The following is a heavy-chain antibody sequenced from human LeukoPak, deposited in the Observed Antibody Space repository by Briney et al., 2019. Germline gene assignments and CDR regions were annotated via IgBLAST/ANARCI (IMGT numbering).Heavy chain of an antibody. CDR2: IWYDGSNK. CDR3: ARDPGYVYAFDI. D-gene: IGHD5-12*01. CDR1: GFTFSSYG. Sequence: GGSLRLSCAASGFTFSSYGMHWVRQAPGKGLEWVAVIWYDGSNKYYADSVKGRFTISRDNSKNTLYLQMNSLRAEDTAVYYCARDPGYVYAFDIWGQGTMVTVSS. J-gene: IGHJ3*02. V-gene: IGHV3-33*01.